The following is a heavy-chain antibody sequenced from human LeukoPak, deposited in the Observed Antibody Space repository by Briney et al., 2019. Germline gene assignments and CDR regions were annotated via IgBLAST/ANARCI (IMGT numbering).Heavy chain of an antibody. D-gene: IGHD5-12*01. CDR2: IKQDGSEK. J-gene: IGHJ4*02. V-gene: IGHV3-7*01. CDR3: ARPSEATTYYFDY. Sequence: GGSLRLSCAASGFTFNSYWMSWVRQAPGKGLEWVANIKQDGSEKYYVDSVKGRFTISRDNAKNSLFLQMNSLRAEDTAVYYCARPSEATTYYFDYWGQGTLVTVSS. CDR1: GFTFNSYW.